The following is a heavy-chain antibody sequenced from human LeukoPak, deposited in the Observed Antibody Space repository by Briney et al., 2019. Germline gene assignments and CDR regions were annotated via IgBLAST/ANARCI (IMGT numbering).Heavy chain of an antibody. V-gene: IGHV4-39*07. CDR2: IYYSGST. J-gene: IGHJ3*02. Sequence: SQTLSLTCTVSGDSITNGIHYWSWIRQPAGKGLEWIGSIYYSGSTYYNPSLKSRVTISVDTSKNQFSLKLSSVTAADTAVYYCARDPTYGDYSPRNAFDIWGQGTMVTVSS. CDR1: GDSITNGIHY. D-gene: IGHD4-17*01. CDR3: ARDPTYGDYSPRNAFDI.